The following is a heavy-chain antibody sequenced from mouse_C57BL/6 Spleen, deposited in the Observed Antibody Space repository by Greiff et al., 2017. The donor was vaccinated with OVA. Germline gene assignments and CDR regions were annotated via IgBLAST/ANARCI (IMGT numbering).Heavy chain of an antibody. CDR1: GYTFTSYW. V-gene: IGHV1-55*01. CDR2: IYPGSGST. D-gene: IGHD1-1*01. J-gene: IGHJ4*01. Sequence: QVQLQQPGAELVKPGASVKMSCKASGYTFTSYWITWVKQRPGQGLEWIGDIYPGSGSTNYNEKFKSKATLTVDTSSSTAYMQLSSLTSEDSAVYDCARNYGSSYDDMDYWGQGTSVTVSS. CDR3: ARNYGSSYDDMDY.